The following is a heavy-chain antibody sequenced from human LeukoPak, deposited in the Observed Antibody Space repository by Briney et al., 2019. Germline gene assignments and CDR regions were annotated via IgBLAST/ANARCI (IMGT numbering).Heavy chain of an antibody. D-gene: IGHD1-26*01. Sequence: PGGSLRLSYAASGFTFSSYSMNWVRQAPGKGLEWVSYISSSSSTIYYADSVKGRFTISRDNAKNSLYLQMNSLRAEDTAVYYCARDDKDLTSGSYSEYFDYWGQGTLVTVSS. V-gene: IGHV3-48*01. CDR2: ISSSSSTI. J-gene: IGHJ4*02. CDR1: GFTFSSYS. CDR3: ARDDKDLTSGSYSEYFDY.